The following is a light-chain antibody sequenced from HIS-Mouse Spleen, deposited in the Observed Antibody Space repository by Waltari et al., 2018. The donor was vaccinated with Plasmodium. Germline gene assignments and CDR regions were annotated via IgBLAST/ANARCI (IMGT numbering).Light chain of an antibody. CDR2: DVS. V-gene: IGLV2-11*01. CDR3: CSYAGSYTFV. J-gene: IGLJ1*01. CDR1: SSDVGGYNY. Sequence: QSALTQPRSVSGSPGKSVTLSCTGTSSDVGGYNYLSWYQQHPGKAPKPMIYDVSKRPSGVPDRFSGSKSGNTASLTISGLQAEDEADYYCCSYAGSYTFVFGTGTKVTVL.